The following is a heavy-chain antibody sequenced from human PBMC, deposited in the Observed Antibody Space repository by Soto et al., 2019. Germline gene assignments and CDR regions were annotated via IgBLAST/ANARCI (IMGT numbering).Heavy chain of an antibody. CDR3: ARGYGYDSSGYYLFDY. CDR1: GYTFTSYG. Sequence: ASVKVSCKASGYTFTSYGISWVRQAPGQGLEWMGWISAYNGNTNYAQKLQGRVTMTTDTSTSTAYMELRSLRSDDTAVYYCARGYGYDSSGYYLFDYWGQGTLVTVSS. V-gene: IGHV1-18*04. J-gene: IGHJ4*02. CDR2: ISAYNGNT. D-gene: IGHD3-22*01.